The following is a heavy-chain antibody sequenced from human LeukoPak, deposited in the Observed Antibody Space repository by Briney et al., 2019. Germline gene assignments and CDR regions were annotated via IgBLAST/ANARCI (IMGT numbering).Heavy chain of an antibody. CDR1: GDNFNNYW. V-gene: IGHV5-51*01. CDR2: IYLDDSET. D-gene: IGHD6-13*01. J-gene: IGHJ5*02. Sequence: GESLKISCKGFGDNFNNYWIVWVRQMPGKGLEWMGVIYLDDSETKYSPSFQGQVTLSVDASISTAYLQLSGLRASDTAIYYCVRFALTSSLDHWGQGTLVTVSS. CDR3: VRFALTSSLDH.